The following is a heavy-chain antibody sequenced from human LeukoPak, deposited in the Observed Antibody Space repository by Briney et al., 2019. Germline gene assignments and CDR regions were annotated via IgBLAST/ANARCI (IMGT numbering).Heavy chain of an antibody. Sequence: GRSLRLSCAASGFTFSSYGMHWARQAPGKGLEWVAVISYDGSNKYYADSVKGRFTISRDNSKNTLYLQVNSLRAEDTAVYYCAKDRDIVVVPAAIGYWGQGTLVTVSS. J-gene: IGHJ4*02. CDR2: ISYDGSNK. D-gene: IGHD2-2*01. V-gene: IGHV3-30*18. CDR1: GFTFSSYG. CDR3: AKDRDIVVVPAAIGY.